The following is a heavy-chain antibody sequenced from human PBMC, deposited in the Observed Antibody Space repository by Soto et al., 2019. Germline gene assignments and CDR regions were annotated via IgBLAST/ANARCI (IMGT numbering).Heavy chain of an antibody. CDR3: ARGGGGYSENYGMDV. J-gene: IGHJ6*02. D-gene: IGHD5-18*01. Sequence: ASVKVSCKASGYTFTGYYMHWVRQAPGQGLEWMGWINPNSGGTNYAQKFQGWVTMTRDTSISTAYMELSRLRSDDTAVYYCARGGGGYSENYGMDVWGQGTRSPSP. V-gene: IGHV1-2*04. CDR2: INPNSGGT. CDR1: GYTFTGYY.